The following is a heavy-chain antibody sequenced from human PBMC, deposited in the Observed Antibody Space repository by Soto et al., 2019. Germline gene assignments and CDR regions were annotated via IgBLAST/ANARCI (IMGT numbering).Heavy chain of an antibody. Sequence: SETLSLTCAVSGGSISSGGYSWSWIRQPPGKGLEWIGYIYHSGSTYYNPSLKSRVTISVDRSKNQFSLNLSSVTAADTAVYYCARHLPYCGGDCYSLDYWGQGTLVTVSS. CDR1: GGSISSGGYS. CDR3: ARHLPYCGGDCYSLDY. J-gene: IGHJ4*02. CDR2: IYHSGST. D-gene: IGHD2-21*02. V-gene: IGHV4-30-2*01.